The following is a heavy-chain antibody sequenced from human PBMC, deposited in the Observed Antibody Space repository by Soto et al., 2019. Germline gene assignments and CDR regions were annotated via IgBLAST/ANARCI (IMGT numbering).Heavy chain of an antibody. V-gene: IGHV3-48*03. J-gene: IGHJ4*02. CDR2: ISSSGSTI. CDR1: GFTFSSYE. CDR3: ARVTMVRGVKGPFDY. D-gene: IGHD3-10*01. Sequence: EVQLLESGGGLVQPGGSLRLSCAASGFTFSSYEMNWVRQAPGKGLEWVSYISSSGSTIYYADSVKGRFTISRDNAKNSLYLQMNSLRAEDTAVYYCARVTMVRGVKGPFDYWGQGTLVTVSS.